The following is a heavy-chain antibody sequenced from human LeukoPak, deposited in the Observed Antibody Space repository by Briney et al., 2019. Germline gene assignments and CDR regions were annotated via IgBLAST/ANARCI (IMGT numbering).Heavy chain of an antibody. Sequence: QPGGSLRLSCAASGFTFSSYAMSWVRQAPGRGLEWVSAISGSGGSTYYADSVKGRFTISRDNSKNTLYLQMNSLRAEDTAVYYCARDKAAAGIFDYWGQGTLVAVSS. CDR3: ARDKAAAGIFDY. J-gene: IGHJ4*02. V-gene: IGHV3-23*01. CDR1: GFTFSSYA. D-gene: IGHD6-13*01. CDR2: ISGSGGST.